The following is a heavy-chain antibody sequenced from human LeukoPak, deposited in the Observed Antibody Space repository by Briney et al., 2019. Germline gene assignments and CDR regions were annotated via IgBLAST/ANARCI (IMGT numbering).Heavy chain of an antibody. J-gene: IGHJ4*02. CDR1: GYSLTSYW. D-gene: IGHD6-19*01. CDR2: IYPGDSDT. CDR3: ARQAHVAVAGNPDY. Sequence: GESLKISCKGSGYSLTSYWIGWVRQMPGKGLEWMGIIYPGDSDTRYSPSFQGQVTISADKSISTAYLQWSSLEASDTAMYYCARQAHVAVAGNPDYWGQGTLVTVSS. V-gene: IGHV5-51*01.